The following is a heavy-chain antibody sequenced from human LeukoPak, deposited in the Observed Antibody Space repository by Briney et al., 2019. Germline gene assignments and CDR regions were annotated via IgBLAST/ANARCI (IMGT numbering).Heavy chain of an antibody. CDR3: AREYSRGYYFDY. Sequence: PGGSLRLSCAASGFTFSDYYMSWIRQAPGKGLEWVSYISSSGSTIYYADSVKGRFTISRDNAKNPLYLQMNSLRAEDTAVYYCAREYSRGYYFDYWGQGTLVTVSS. CDR2: ISSSGSTI. CDR1: GFTFSDYY. V-gene: IGHV3-11*04. J-gene: IGHJ4*02. D-gene: IGHD6-25*01.